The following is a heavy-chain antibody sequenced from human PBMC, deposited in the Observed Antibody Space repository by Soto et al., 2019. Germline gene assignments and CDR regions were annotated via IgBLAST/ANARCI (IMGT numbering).Heavy chain of an antibody. CDR2: ISGSGGST. CDR3: AKDPGATVTTRRSYGMDV. Sequence: GGSLRLSCAASGFTFSSYAMSWVRQAPGKGLEWVSAISGSGGSTYYADSVKGRFTISRDNSKNTLYLQMNSLRAEDTAVYYCAKDPGATVTTRRSYGMDVWGQGTTVTVSS. J-gene: IGHJ6*02. V-gene: IGHV3-23*01. CDR1: GFTFSSYA. D-gene: IGHD4-17*01.